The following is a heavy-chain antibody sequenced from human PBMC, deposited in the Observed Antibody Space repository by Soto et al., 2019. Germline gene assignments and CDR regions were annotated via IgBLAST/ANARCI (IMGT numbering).Heavy chain of an antibody. D-gene: IGHD5-18*01. CDR1: GFTFSSYS. J-gene: IGHJ4*02. CDR2: ISSSSSYI. CDR3: ARDRSSYGSGLDY. V-gene: IGHV3-21*01. Sequence: EVPLVESGGGLVKPRGSLRLSCAASGFTFSSYSMNWVRQAPGKGLEWVSSISSSSSYIYYADSVKGRFTISRDNAKNSLYLQMNSLRAEDTAVYYCARDRSSYGSGLDYWGQGTLVTVSS.